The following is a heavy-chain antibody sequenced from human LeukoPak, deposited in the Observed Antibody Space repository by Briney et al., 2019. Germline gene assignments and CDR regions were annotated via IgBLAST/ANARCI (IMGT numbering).Heavy chain of an antibody. Sequence: GASVKVSCKASGGTFSSYAISWVRQAPGQGLEWMGGIIPIFGTANYAQKFQGRVTITTDESTSTAYMEPSSLRSEDTAVYYCALGRWGDHFDYWGQGTLVTVSS. D-gene: IGHD3-10*01. CDR2: IIPIFGTA. CDR1: GGTFSSYA. CDR3: ALGRWGDHFDY. V-gene: IGHV1-69*05. J-gene: IGHJ4*02.